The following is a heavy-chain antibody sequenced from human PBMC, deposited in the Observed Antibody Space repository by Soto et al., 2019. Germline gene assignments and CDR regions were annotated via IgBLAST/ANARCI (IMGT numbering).Heavy chain of an antibody. CDR2: ISYDGSNQ. Sequence: LRLSCAASGFTFNIYGMHWVRQAPDKGLEWVALISYDGSNQYYADSVKGRFTISRDNSKNTLFLQMNSLRADDTAVYYCAKDQASGQGSFDSWGQGTLVTVSS. J-gene: IGHJ4*02. CDR3: AKDQASGQGSFDS. CDR1: GFTFNIYG. V-gene: IGHV3-30*18.